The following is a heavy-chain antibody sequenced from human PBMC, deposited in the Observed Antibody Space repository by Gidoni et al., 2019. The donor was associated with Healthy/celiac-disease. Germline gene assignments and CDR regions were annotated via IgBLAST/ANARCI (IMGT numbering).Heavy chain of an antibody. V-gene: IGHV2-70*01. Sequence: QGTLRESGPALVKPPQTLPLNCTFSGFSLSTSGRCVRWIRQPPGKALEWLALMDWDDDKYYSTSLKTMLTISKDTSKNQVVLTMTNMDPVDTATYYCARIRVGYRGGFDYWGQGTLVTVSS. CDR1: GFSLSTSGRC. CDR2: MDWDDDK. J-gene: IGHJ4*02. D-gene: IGHD5-18*01. CDR3: ARIRVGYRGGFDY.